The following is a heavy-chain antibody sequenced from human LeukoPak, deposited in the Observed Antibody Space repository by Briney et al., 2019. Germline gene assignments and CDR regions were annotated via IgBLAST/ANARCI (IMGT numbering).Heavy chain of an antibody. CDR3: ARAWESIAGYYFDY. CDR1: GYTFSSYH. V-gene: IGHV1-46*01. Sequence: ASVKVSCKASGYTFSSYHIHWVRQAPGQGLEWMGKINPNFNPGPEITTYAQKFQGRVTMTRDTSTNTVYMELSSLRSEDTAVYYCARAWESIAGYYFDYWGQGTLVTVSS. CDR2: INPNFNPGPEIT. J-gene: IGHJ4*02. D-gene: IGHD1-26*01.